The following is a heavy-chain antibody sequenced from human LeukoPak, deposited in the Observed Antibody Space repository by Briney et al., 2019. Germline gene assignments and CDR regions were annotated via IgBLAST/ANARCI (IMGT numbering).Heavy chain of an antibody. Sequence: SXXLXLTCTVSGGSISSHYWSWIRQPPGKGLEWIGYIYYSGSTNYNPSLKSRVTISVEKSKNQFSLKKRYGPAADTAVYYCARYYYDSSGYYIDGHFDYWGQGTLVTVSS. D-gene: IGHD3-22*01. CDR1: GGSISSHY. CDR2: IYYSGST. J-gene: IGHJ4*02. CDR3: ARYYYDSSGYYIDGHFDY. V-gene: IGHV4-59*11.